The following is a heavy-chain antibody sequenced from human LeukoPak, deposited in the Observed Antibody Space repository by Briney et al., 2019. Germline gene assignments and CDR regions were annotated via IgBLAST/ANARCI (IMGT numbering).Heavy chain of an antibody. CDR3: ARVYSTIFGVVRNWFDP. V-gene: IGHV3-33*01. CDR2: IWYDGSNK. J-gene: IGHJ5*02. Sequence: TGGSLRLSCAASGFTFSSYGMHWVRQAPGRGLEWVAFIWYDGSNKYYADSVKGRFTISRDNSKNSLYLQMNSLRAEDTAVYYYARVYSTIFGVVRNWFDPWGQGTLVTVSS. D-gene: IGHD3-3*01. CDR1: GFTFSSYG.